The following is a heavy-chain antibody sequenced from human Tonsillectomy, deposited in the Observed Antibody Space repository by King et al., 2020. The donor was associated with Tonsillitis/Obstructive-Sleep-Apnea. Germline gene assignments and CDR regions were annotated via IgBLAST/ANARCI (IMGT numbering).Heavy chain of an antibody. Sequence: VQLVESGGGLVQPGGSLRLSCVASGFTFRSYAMSWVRQAPGKGLEWVSSISDRGDNTFNADSVKGRFTMSRDNSKNTLYLQMKSLRAEDTALYYWAGGPEGADFYYMEVWGKGPTVTVSS. CDR1: GFTFRSYA. CDR3: AGGPEGADFYYMEV. CDR2: ISDRGDNT. J-gene: IGHJ6*03. V-gene: IGHV3-23*04. D-gene: IGHD3-16*01.